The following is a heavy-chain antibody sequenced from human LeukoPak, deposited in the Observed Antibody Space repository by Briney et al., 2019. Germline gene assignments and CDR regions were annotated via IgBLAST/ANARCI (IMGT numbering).Heavy chain of an antibody. CDR2: ISGSGGST. J-gene: IGHJ4*02. V-gene: IGHV3-23*01. CDR1: GFTLSTYA. CDR3: AWSSSFGFDY. D-gene: IGHD6-6*01. Sequence: GGSLRLSCAAPGFTLSTYAMSWVRQAPGKGLEWVSAISGSGGSTYYADSVKGRFTFSRNNSKNALYMQMNSLRAEDTAVYYGAWSSSFGFDYWGQGTLVTVSS.